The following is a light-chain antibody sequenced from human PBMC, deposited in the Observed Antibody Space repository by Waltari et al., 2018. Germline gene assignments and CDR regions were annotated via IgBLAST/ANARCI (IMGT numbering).Light chain of an antibody. CDR1: QSVSSN. J-gene: IGKJ2*01. CDR2: GAS. CDR3: QQYNTWPPQDT. Sequence: EIVMTQSPATLSVSPGERATLSCRASQSVSSNLAWYQQKPGQAPRLLIYGASTRATGIPARVSGSGSRTEFTLTISSLQSEDFAVDYCQQYNTWPPQDTFGQGTKLEI. V-gene: IGKV3-15*01.